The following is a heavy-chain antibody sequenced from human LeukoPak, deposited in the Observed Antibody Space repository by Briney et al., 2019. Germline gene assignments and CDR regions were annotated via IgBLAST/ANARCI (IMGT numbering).Heavy chain of an antibody. D-gene: IGHD6-19*01. J-gene: IGHJ5*02. CDR1: GGSIDISTYF. CDR3: ARDAGIAVAGPPSPFDP. CDR2: IYYSGRA. Sequence: PSETLSLTCTVSGGSIDISTYFWAWIRQTPGKGPEGIGSIYYSGRAYYNPSLESRVTISVDTSKNQFSLKLSSVTAADTAVYYCARDAGIAVAGPPSPFDPWGQGTLVTVSS. V-gene: IGHV4-39*07.